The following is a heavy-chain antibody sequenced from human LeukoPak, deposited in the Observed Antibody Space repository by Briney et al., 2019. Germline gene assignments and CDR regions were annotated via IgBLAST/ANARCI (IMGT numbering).Heavy chain of an antibody. CDR3: AKDRQQGGYYYYYMDV. CDR1: GLTFRIYE. V-gene: IGHV3-48*01. Sequence: GGPLRLSCAPSGLTFRIYEMHGVPEAPGKGVEWVSYISSRSSTIYYADYVKGRFTISRDNSKNTLYLQMNGLRAEDTAVYYCAKDRQQGGYYYYYMDVWGKGTTVTVSS. CDR2: ISSRSSTI. D-gene: IGHD3-16*01. J-gene: IGHJ6*03.